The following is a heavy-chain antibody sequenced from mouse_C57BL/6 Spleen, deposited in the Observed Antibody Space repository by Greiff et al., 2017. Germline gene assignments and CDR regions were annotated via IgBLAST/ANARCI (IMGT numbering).Heavy chain of an antibody. D-gene: IGHD3-2*02. Sequence: VQLQQPGAELVKPGASVKLSCKASGYTFTSYWMHWVKQRPGQGLEWIGMIHPNSGSTNYNEKFKSKATLTVDKSSSTAYMQLSSLTSEDSAVYYGFQLRLRQLYAMDYWGQGTSVTVSS. J-gene: IGHJ4*01. CDR1: GYTFTSYW. V-gene: IGHV1-64*01. CDR3: FQLRLRQLYAMDY. CDR2: IHPNSGST.